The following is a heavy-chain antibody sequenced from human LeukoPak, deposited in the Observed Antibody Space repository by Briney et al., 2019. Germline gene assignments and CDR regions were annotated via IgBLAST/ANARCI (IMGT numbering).Heavy chain of an antibody. V-gene: IGHV3-23*01. D-gene: IGHD3-9*01. J-gene: IGHJ3*02. Sequence: GGSLRLSCAASGFTFSSYAMDWVRQAPGKGLESVSAITASGGTTFYTDFAKGRFTISRDNSENTLYLQMNSLGAEDAAVYYCARETSDWYGNTFDIWGQGTMVTVSS. CDR1: GFTFSSYA. CDR3: ARETSDWYGNTFDI. CDR2: ITASGGTT.